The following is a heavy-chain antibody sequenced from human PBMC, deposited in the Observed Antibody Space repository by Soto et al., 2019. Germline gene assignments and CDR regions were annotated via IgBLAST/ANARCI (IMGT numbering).Heavy chain of an antibody. J-gene: IGHJ2*01. CDR2: IGTAGDT. CDR3: TRDAFGDRSLWYFDL. CDR1: GFTFSGYD. D-gene: IGHD3-10*01. Sequence: EVQLVESGGGLVQPGESLRLSCAASGFTFSGYDMHWVRQVTGKGLEWVSSIGTAGDTYYAGSVQGRFTISRENVKNSLYLQMNSLRAGDTAVYYCTRDAFGDRSLWYFDLWGRGALVTVSS. V-gene: IGHV3-13*01.